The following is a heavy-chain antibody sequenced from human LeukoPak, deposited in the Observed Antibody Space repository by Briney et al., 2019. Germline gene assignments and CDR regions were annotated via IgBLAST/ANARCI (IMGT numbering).Heavy chain of an antibody. CDR2: IIPILGIA. J-gene: IGHJ6*02. Sequence: SVKVSCKASGGTFSSYAISWVRQAPGQGLEWMGRIIPILGIANYAQKFQGRVTITADKSTSTAYMELSSLRSEDTAVYYCARVFGRRGPGHYYYGMDVWGQGTTVTVSS. D-gene: IGHD3-3*01. CDR1: GGTFSSYA. CDR3: ARVFGRRGPGHYYYGMDV. V-gene: IGHV1-69*04.